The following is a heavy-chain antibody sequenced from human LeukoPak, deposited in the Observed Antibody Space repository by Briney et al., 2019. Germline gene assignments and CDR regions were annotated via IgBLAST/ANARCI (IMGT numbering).Heavy chain of an antibody. V-gene: IGHV4-38-2*01. CDR3: ARLFSYPVVIFDY. CDR2: IYHSGST. J-gene: IGHJ4*02. CDR1: GYSISSGYY. D-gene: IGHD3-22*01. Sequence: LETLSLTCAVSGYSISSGYYWGWIRQPPGKGLEWIGSIYHSGSTYYNPSLKSRVTISVDTSKNQFSLKLSSVTAADTAVYYCARLFSYPVVIFDYWGQGTLVTVSS.